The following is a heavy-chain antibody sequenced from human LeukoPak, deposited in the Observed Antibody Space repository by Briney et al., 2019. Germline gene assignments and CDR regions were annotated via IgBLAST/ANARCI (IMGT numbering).Heavy chain of an antibody. V-gene: IGHV4-39*01. CDR3: VKSGTLLREGFNY. D-gene: IGHD1-1*01. CDR2: MDYTGET. Sequence: KPSETLSLTCTVSGASINIRYHYWAWIRQSPVKGLEWIGSMDYTGETYYSPSLQSRVTISVDTPRNQFSLNLHSMTAADTAVYYCVKSGTLLREGFNYWGQGTLVTVSS. CDR1: GASINIRYHY. J-gene: IGHJ4*02.